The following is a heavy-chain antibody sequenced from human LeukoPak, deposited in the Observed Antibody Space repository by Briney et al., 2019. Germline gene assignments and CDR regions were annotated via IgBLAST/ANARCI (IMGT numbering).Heavy chain of an antibody. Sequence: GGSLRLSCAASGFTFISYAMSWVRQAPGKGLEWVSGIGGSGTSTYYADSVKGRFTISRDNSKNTLYLQMNSLRAEDTALYHCAREREGIAAAGTGFLWFDPWGQGTLVTVSS. CDR2: IGGSGTST. V-gene: IGHV3-23*01. CDR1: GFTFISYA. J-gene: IGHJ5*02. CDR3: AREREGIAAAGTGFLWFDP. D-gene: IGHD6-13*01.